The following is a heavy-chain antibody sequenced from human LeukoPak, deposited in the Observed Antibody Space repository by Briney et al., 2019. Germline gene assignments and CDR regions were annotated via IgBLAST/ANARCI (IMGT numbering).Heavy chain of an antibody. J-gene: IGHJ1*01. Sequence: LSLTCTVSGGSISSYYWSWIRQPPGKGLEWVAVIWYDGSNKYYADSVKGRFTISRDNSKNTLYLQMNSLRAEDTAVYYCARVHLEWLVLGYFQHWGQGTLVTVSS. CDR1: GGSISSYY. CDR3: ARVHLEWLVLGYFQH. V-gene: IGHV3-33*08. CDR2: IWYDGSNK. D-gene: IGHD6-19*01.